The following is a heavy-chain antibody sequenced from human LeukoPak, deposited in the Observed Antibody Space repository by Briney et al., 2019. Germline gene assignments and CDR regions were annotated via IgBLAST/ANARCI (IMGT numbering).Heavy chain of an antibody. V-gene: IGHV3-30-3*01. CDR3: AKGGKWDVTPFDY. Sequence: GGSLRLSCAASGSTFSSYAMHWVRQAPGKGLEWVAVISYDGSNKYYADSVKGRFTISRDNSKNTLYLQVNSPRAEDTAVYYCAKGGKWDVTPFDYWGQGTLVTVSS. CDR1: GSTFSSYA. J-gene: IGHJ4*02. D-gene: IGHD1-26*01. CDR2: ISYDGSNK.